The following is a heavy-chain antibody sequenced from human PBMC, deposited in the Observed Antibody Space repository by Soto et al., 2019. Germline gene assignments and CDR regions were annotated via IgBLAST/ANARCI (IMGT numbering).Heavy chain of an antibody. V-gene: IGHV3-48*03. J-gene: IGHJ4*02. CDR3: ACLYSSGWYYFDY. Sequence: PGGSLRLSCAASGFTFSSYEMNWVRQAPGKGLEWVAYISSSGSTIYYADSVKGRFTISRDNAKNSLYLQMNSLRAEDTAVYYFACLYSSGWYYFDYWGQGTLVTVSS. CDR2: ISSSGSTI. D-gene: IGHD6-19*01. CDR1: GFTFSSYE.